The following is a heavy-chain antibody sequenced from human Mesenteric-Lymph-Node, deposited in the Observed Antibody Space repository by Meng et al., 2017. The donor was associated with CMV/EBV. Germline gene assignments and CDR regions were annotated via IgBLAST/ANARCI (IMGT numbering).Heavy chain of an antibody. CDR2: INHSGST. CDR1: GGSFSGYS. CDR3: ARGPFERPLNY. Sequence: LTCAVYGGSFSGYSWSWIRQPPGKGLEWIGEINHSGSTNYNPSLKSRVTISVDTSKNQFSLKLSSVTAADTAVYYCARGPFERPLNYWGQGTLVTVSS. D-gene: IGHD3-16*01. J-gene: IGHJ4*02. V-gene: IGHV4-34*01.